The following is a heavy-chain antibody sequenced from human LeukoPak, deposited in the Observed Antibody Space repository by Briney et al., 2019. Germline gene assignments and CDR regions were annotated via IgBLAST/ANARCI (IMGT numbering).Heavy chain of an antibody. CDR2: ISGGGDT. J-gene: IGHJ4*02. CDR3: ARAAGDNAANARFDY. Sequence: GGSLRLSCAASGFTFSSYAMSWVRQAPGKGLEWVSAISGGGDTYYTDSVKGRFTVSRDNSKNTVYLQLNSLRDEDTAVYYCARAAGDNAANARFDYWGQGTLVTVSS. CDR1: GFTFSSYA. D-gene: IGHD4-23*01. V-gene: IGHV3-23*01.